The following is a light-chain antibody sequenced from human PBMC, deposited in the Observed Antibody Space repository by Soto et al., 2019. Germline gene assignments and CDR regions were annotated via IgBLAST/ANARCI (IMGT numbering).Light chain of an antibody. J-gene: IGKJ5*01. CDR1: QSVSSN. CDR2: GAS. V-gene: IGKV3-15*01. CDR3: QLYGSLLRT. Sequence: EIGVTQSPATLSVSPGERATLSCRASQSVSSNLAWYQQKPGQAPRLLIYGASTRATGIPARFSGSGSGTDFTLTISRLEPEDCAVDYCQLYGSLLRTFGQGTRLE.